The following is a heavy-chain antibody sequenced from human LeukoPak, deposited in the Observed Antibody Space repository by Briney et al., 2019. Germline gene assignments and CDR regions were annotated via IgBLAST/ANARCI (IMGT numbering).Heavy chain of an antibody. Sequence: SETLSLTCPVAGGSISMGGYYWGWIRQPPGKGSEWIGHISNSGSTYYSPSLSSRVTISLDTSKNQFSLKLRSVTAADTAVYYCARGGASSIPLDYWGRGTLVTVSS. D-gene: IGHD1-26*01. CDR3: ARGGASSIPLDY. V-gene: IGHV4-61*08. CDR1: GGSISMGGYY. CDR2: ISNSGST. J-gene: IGHJ4*02.